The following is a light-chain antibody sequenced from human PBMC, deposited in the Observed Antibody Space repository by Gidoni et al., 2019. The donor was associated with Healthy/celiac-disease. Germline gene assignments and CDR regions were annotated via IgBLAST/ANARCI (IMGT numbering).Light chain of an antibody. CDR1: QGISSY. J-gene: IGKJ1*01. CDR2: AAS. Sequence: DIQLTQSPSFLSASVGDRVTITCWASQGISSYLAWYQQKTGKAPKLRIYAASTLQSGVPSRFSGSGSGTEFTLTISSLQPEDFATYYCQQLNSYPQAFGQXTKVEIK. CDR3: QQLNSYPQA. V-gene: IGKV1-9*01.